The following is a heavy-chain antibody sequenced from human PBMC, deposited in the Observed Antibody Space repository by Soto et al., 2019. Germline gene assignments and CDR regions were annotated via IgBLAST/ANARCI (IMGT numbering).Heavy chain of an antibody. CDR3: ARDRPYIPLDY. Sequence: PSETRSRTWTVSGGSISSGDYYWRWIRQPPGKVLEWIGYIYYSGSTYYNPSLKSRVTISVDTSKNQFSLKLSSVTAADTAVYYCARDRPYIPLDYWGQGTLVTVSS. V-gene: IGHV4-30-4*01. D-gene: IGHD2-21*01. J-gene: IGHJ4*02. CDR1: GGSISSGDYY. CDR2: IYYSGST.